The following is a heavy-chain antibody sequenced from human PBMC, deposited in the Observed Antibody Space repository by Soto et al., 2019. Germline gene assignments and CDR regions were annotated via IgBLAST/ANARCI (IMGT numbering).Heavy chain of an antibody. D-gene: IGHD3-10*01. CDR2: LFYGGTT. Sequence: QVQLQESGPGLVKPSETLSLTCTVSGGSISGYYWTWIRQPPGKGLEWVGSLFYGGTTDYKPYLKSRLIMSLDKSKNHFSLKLRSVTAADTAVYYCARHRGPAPVYWGQGTLVTASS. CDR1: GGSISGYY. CDR3: ARHRGPAPVY. V-gene: IGHV4-39*01. J-gene: IGHJ4*02.